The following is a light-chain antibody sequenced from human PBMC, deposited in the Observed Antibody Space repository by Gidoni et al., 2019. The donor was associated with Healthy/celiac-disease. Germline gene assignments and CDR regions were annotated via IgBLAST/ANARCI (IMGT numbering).Light chain of an antibody. J-gene: IGKJ2*01. CDR2: GAS. CDR3: PQYNNWPPFSYT. V-gene: IGKV3-15*01. Sequence: EIVMTQSPATLSVSTGERDTLSCRASQSVSSNLAWYQQKPGQSPRLLIYGASTRATGIPARFSGSVSGTEFTLTISSLQSEDFAVFSCPQYNNWPPFSYTFGQGTKLEIK. CDR1: QSVSSN.